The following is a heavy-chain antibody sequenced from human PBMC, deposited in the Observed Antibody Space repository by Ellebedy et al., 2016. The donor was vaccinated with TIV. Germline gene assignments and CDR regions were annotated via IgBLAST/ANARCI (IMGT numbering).Heavy chain of an antibody. CDR3: ARASFYDVDLSGWYFDL. D-gene: IGHD3-10*02. CDR2: ISSAGST. J-gene: IGHJ2*01. V-gene: IGHV3-66*01. CDR1: GFTVSTNY. Sequence: GGSLRLSCAASGFTVSTNYMNWVRQAPGKGLEWVSIISSAGSTYYADSVKGRFTISKDNSKNTLNLQMTSLRAEDTAVYYCARASFYDVDLSGWYFDLWGRGTLITVSS.